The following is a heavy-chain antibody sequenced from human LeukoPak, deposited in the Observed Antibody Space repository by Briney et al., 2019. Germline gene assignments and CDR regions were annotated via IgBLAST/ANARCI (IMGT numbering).Heavy chain of an antibody. Sequence: GASVKVSCKASGYTFTSYDINWVRQATGQGLEWMGWMNPNSGKTGYAKKFQGRVTMTRNTSISTAYMELSSLRSEDTAVYYCARVKRVQGVHDAFDIWGQGTMVTVSS. CDR3: ARVKRVQGVHDAFDI. CDR1: GYTFTSYD. J-gene: IGHJ3*02. D-gene: IGHD3-10*01. V-gene: IGHV1-8*01. CDR2: MNPNSGKT.